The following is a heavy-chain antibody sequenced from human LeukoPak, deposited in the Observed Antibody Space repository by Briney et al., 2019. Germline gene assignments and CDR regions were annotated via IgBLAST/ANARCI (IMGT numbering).Heavy chain of an antibody. D-gene: IGHD6-13*01. CDR2: INPNSGGT. CDR3: ARDLYSSSWQAGY. Sequence: EASVKVSCRASGYTFTGYYMHWVRQAPGQGLEWMGWINPNSGGTNYAQKFQGRVTMTRDTSISTAYMELSRLRSDDTAVYYCARDLYSSSWQAGYWGQGTLVTVSS. V-gene: IGHV1-2*02. CDR1: GYTFTGYY. J-gene: IGHJ4*02.